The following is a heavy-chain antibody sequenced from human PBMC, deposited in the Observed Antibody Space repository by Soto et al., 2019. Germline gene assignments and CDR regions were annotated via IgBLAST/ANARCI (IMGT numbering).Heavy chain of an antibody. CDR1: GYTLSGLS. CDR3: TSVVVTATDAYAV. V-gene: IGHV1-24*01. D-gene: IGHD2-21*02. J-gene: IGHJ3*01. Sequence: ASVKVSCKVSGYTLSGLSMHWVRQAPGKGLEWMGGFDPEDGETIYAQSFQGRVTVTEDTSTDTAYLGLSRLRSDDTAVYYCTSVVVTATDAYAVWGQGTTVTVSS. CDR2: FDPEDGET.